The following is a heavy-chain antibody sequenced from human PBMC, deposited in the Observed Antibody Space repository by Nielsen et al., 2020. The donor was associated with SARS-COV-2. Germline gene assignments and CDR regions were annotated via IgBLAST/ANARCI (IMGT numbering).Heavy chain of an antibody. CDR1: KFTFDHYA. CDR2: ISWNSGSI. J-gene: IGHJ4*02. D-gene: IGHD4-17*01. Sequence: SLKISCAASKFTFDHYAMHWVRQAPGKGLEWVSGISWNSGSIGYADSVKGRFTISRDNAKNSLYLQMNSLRAEDTAVYYCARDLAYGDYADYWGQGTLVTVSS. V-gene: IGHV3-9*01. CDR3: ARDLAYGDYADY.